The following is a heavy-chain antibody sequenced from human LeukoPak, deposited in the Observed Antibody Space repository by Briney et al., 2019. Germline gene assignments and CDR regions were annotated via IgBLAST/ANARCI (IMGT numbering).Heavy chain of an antibody. Sequence: ASVKVSCKASGYTFTSYGISWVRQAPGQGLEWMGWISTYNGNTNYAQKLQGRVTMTTNTSTTTAYMELRSLTSDDTAVYYCARDLIGDYYDSSGYIDYWGQGTLVTVSS. CDR1: GYTFTSYG. CDR3: ARDLIGDYYDSSGYIDY. CDR2: ISTYNGNT. D-gene: IGHD3-22*01. J-gene: IGHJ4*02. V-gene: IGHV1-18*01.